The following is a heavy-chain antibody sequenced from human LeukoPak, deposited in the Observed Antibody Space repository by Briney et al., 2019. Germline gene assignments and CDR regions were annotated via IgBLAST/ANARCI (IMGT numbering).Heavy chain of an antibody. CDR2: INPSGGST. Sequence: GASVKVSCKASGYTFTSYYMHWVRQAPGQGLEWMGIINPSGGSTSYAQKFQGRVTMTRDTSTSTVYMELSSLRSEDTAVYYCARASGIAARPSWFDPWGQGTRVTVSS. CDR1: GYTFTSYY. CDR3: ARASGIAARPSWFDP. V-gene: IGHV1-46*01. J-gene: IGHJ5*02. D-gene: IGHD6-6*01.